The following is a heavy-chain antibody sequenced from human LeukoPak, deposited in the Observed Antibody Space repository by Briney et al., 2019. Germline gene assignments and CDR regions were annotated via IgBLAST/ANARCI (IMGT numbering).Heavy chain of an antibody. V-gene: IGHV3-64*04. D-gene: IGHD4-17*01. Sequence: GGSLRLSCSASGFTFSRYAMHWVRQAPGKGLEYVSGISSNGGSTYYADSVKGRFTISRDNANNSLYLQMNSLRDEDTAVYYCARDTTAWVYWGQGTLVTVSS. CDR2: ISSNGGST. CDR3: ARDTTAWVY. J-gene: IGHJ4*02. CDR1: GFTFSRYA.